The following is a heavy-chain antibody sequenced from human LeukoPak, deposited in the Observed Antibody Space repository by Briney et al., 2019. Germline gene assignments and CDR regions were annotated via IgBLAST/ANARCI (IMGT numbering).Heavy chain of an antibody. V-gene: IGHV3-48*01. Sequence: GGSLRLPCVASGFTFRSYSMNWVRQAPGKGLEWLSYISSSSSAIHSADSVKGRFTISRDNAKDSLYLQMRSLGAEDTAVYYCVRDRDSTDSYLYMDVRGKGTTVTVSS. J-gene: IGHJ6*03. D-gene: IGHD2-15*01. CDR2: ISSSSSAI. CDR1: GFTFRSYS. CDR3: VRDRDSTDSYLYMDV.